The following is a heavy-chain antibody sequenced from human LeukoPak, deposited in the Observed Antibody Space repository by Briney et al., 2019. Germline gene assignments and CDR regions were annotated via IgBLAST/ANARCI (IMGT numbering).Heavy chain of an antibody. J-gene: IGHJ4*02. Sequence: GGSLRLSCAASGFTFSDSYTTWIRQAPGKGLEWISYISVSSTSTNYADSVKGRFSISRDDAKNSLFLQMNSLRADDTAVYYCAKGHTTLALGGQGTLVTVSS. CDR2: ISVSSTST. CDR1: GFTFSDSY. V-gene: IGHV3-11*05. D-gene: IGHD1-1*01. CDR3: AKGHTTLAL.